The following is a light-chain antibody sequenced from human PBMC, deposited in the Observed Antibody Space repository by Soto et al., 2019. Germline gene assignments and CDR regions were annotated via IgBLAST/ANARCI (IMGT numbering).Light chain of an antibody. CDR2: AAS. Sequence: DIQMTQSPSSLSASVEDRVIITCRASQSISNHLNWYQQKPGKAPKLLIFAASSLQSGVPSRFSGSRSGPDFTLTISSLQPEDFETYYSQQSYSSPPTFGQGTKVDIK. J-gene: IGKJ1*01. CDR1: QSISNH. CDR3: QQSYSSPPT. V-gene: IGKV1-39*01.